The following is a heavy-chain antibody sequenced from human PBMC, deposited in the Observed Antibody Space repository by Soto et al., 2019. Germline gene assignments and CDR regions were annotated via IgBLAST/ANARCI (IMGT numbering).Heavy chain of an antibody. V-gene: IGHV3-23*01. D-gene: IGHD3-9*01. CDR2: ITGFGGGT. CDR3: VKGRNYDNLTAYHAFDG. Sequence: GGSLRLSCEASGFAFSNCAMSWVRQAPGKGLEWVSSITGFGGGTYYSDSVEGRFTISRDNSKNTLNLQMSSLRAEDTALYFCVKGRNYDNLTAYHAFDGWGQGTQVTVSS. CDR1: GFAFSNCA. J-gene: IGHJ4*02.